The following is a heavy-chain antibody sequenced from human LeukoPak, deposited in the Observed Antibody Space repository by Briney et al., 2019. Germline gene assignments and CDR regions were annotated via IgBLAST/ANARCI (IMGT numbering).Heavy chain of an antibody. CDR1: GFTFSSYW. CDR3: ARDATYCAGGSCSRFDP. J-gene: IGHJ5*02. D-gene: IGHD2-15*01. Sequence: GGSLRLSCEASGFTFSSYWMHWIRQAPGKGLVWVSRIFRDGTNPAYADSVKGRFTISRDNAKNTLYLQMNSLRAEDTALYYCARDATYCAGGSCSRFDPWGQGTLVTVSS. V-gene: IGHV3-74*01. CDR2: IFRDGTNP.